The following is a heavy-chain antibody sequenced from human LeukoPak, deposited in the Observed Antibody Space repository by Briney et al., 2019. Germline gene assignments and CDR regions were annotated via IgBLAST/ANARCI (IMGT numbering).Heavy chain of an antibody. CDR2: INHSGST. CDR3: ARCPRNRYCSSTSCYRLLFDY. Sequence: SETLSLTCAVYGGSFNGYYWSWVRQPPGKGLEWIGEINHSGSTNYNPSLKSRVTISVDTSKNQFSLKLISVTAADTAVYYCARCPRNRYCSSTSCYRLLFDYWGQGALVTVSS. CDR1: GGSFNGYY. J-gene: IGHJ4*02. V-gene: IGHV4-34*01. D-gene: IGHD2-2*01.